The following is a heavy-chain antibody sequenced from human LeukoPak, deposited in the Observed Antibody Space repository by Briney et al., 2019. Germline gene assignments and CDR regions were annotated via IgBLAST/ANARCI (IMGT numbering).Heavy chain of an antibody. Sequence: GGSLRLSCAASGFTFSSYSMSWVRQAPGKGLEWVSAISGSGGSTYYADSVKGRFTISRDNFKYTLYLQMNSLRAEDTAVYYCAKDDNTVVTWGKNFDYWGQGTLVTVSS. CDR2: ISGSGGST. CDR1: GFTFSSYS. D-gene: IGHD3-16*01. J-gene: IGHJ4*02. CDR3: AKDDNTVVTWGKNFDY. V-gene: IGHV3-23*01.